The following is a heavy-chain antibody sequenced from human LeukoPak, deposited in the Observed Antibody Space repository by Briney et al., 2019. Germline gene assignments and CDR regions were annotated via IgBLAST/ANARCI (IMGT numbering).Heavy chain of an antibody. J-gene: IGHJ5*02. V-gene: IGHV4-30-2*01. Sequence: YPSETLSLTCAVSGGSISSGGYSWSWIRQPPGKGLEWIGYIYHSGSTNYNPSLKSRVTISVDTSKNQFSLKLSSVTAADTAVYYCARGRVEMATMAWFDPWGQGTLVTVSS. CDR3: ARGRVEMATMAWFDP. D-gene: IGHD5-24*01. CDR2: IYHSGST. CDR1: GGSISSGGYS.